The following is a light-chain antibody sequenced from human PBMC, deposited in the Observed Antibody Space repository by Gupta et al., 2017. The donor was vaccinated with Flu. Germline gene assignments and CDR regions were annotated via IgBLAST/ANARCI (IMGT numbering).Light chain of an antibody. CDR3: QQANSFPPT. CDR2: AAS. CDR1: QGISSW. J-gene: IGKJ4*01. Sequence: ASVGYRVTITCRAGQGISSWLAWYPQKPGKAPKLLIYAASSLQSGVPSSFSVRGSGTDFTLTISSLQPEEFATYYCQQANSFPPTFGGGTK. V-gene: IGKV1-12*01.